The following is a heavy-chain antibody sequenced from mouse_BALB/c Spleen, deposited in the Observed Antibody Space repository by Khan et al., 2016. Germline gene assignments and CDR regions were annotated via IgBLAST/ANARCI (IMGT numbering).Heavy chain of an antibody. CDR1: GFTFSSYT. CDR3: TRGNYFDY. V-gene: IGHV5-6-4*01. CDR2: ISSGGNYT. Sequence: EVELVESGGGLVKPGGSLKLSCAASGFTFSSYTMSWVRQTPEKRLEWVATISSGGNYTYYPDSVKGRFTISRDNAKNTLYLQMSSLKSEDTAMYCCTRGNYFDYWGQGTTLTVSS. J-gene: IGHJ2*01.